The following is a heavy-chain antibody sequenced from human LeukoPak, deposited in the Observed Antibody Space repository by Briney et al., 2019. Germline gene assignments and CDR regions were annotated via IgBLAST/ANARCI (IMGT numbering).Heavy chain of an antibody. CDR1: GFTFSSYS. CDR3: ARDSHLNRFGELHDY. CDR2: ISSSSSYI. J-gene: IGHJ4*02. Sequence: GGSLRLSCAASGFTFSSYSMNWVRQAPGKGLEWVSSISSSSSYIYYADSVKGRFTISRDNAKNSLYLQMNSLRAEDTAVYYCARDSHLNRFGELHDYWGQGTLVTVSS. D-gene: IGHD3-10*01. V-gene: IGHV3-21*01.